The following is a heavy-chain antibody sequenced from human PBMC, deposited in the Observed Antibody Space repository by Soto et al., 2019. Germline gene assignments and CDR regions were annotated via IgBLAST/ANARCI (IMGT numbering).Heavy chain of an antibody. J-gene: IGHJ6*03. Sequence: SETLSLTCTVSGGSISSGGYYWSWIRQHPGKGLEWIGYIYYSGSTYYKPSLKSRVTISVDTSKNQYSLKLSSVTAEDTAVYYCARGVSCSGGSCYSDYYYYMDVWGKGTTVTVSS. D-gene: IGHD2-15*01. CDR1: GGSISSGGYY. CDR3: ARGVSCSGGSCYSDYYYYMDV. V-gene: IGHV4-31*03. CDR2: IYYSGST.